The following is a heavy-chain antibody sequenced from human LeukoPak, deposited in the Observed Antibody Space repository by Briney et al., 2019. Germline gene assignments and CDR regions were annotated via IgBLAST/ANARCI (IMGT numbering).Heavy chain of an antibody. D-gene: IGHD2/OR15-2a*01. J-gene: IGHJ4*02. V-gene: IGHV4-34*01. CDR3: ASGVLSNPYYFDY. CDR1: GGSFSGYY. CDR2: INHSGST. Sequence: SETRSLTCAVYGGSFSGYYWSWIRQPPGKGLEWIGEINHSGSTNYNPSLKSRVTISVDTSKNQFSLKLSSVTAADTAVYYCASGVLSNPYYFDYWGQGTLVTVSS.